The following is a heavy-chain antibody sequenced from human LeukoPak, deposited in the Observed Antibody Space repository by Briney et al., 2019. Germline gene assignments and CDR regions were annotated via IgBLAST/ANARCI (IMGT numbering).Heavy chain of an antibody. CDR2: VSHDGSNE. CDR1: GFTFGSYA. CDR3: ARGRQDVNMILVVMAGVSYYLDV. Sequence: GGSLRLSCAASGFTFGSYALHWVRQAPGKGLEGVAVVSHDGSNEYIADSVRGRFTISRDTSTSTVYLQMNSLRPEDTAVYYCARGRQDVNMILVVMAGVSYYLDVWSKGTTVTVS. D-gene: IGHD3-22*01. J-gene: IGHJ6*03. V-gene: IGHV3-30*04.